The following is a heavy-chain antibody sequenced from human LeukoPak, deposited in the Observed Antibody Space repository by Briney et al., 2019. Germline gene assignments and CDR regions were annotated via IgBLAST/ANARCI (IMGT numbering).Heavy chain of an antibody. CDR1: GYTFIGYY. J-gene: IGHJ4*02. Sequence: ASVKVSCKASGYTFIGYYMHWVRQAPGQGLEWMGWINPNSGGTNYAQKFQGRVTMTRDTSISTAYMELSRLRSDDTAVYYCARGEMAAAGTPGGYWGQGTLVTVSS. D-gene: IGHD6-13*01. V-gene: IGHV1-2*02. CDR3: ARGEMAAAGTPGGY. CDR2: INPNSGGT.